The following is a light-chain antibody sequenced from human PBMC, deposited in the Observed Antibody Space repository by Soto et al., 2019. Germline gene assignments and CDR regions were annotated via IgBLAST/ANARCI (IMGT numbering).Light chain of an antibody. CDR2: GAS. Sequence: EIVMTQSPATLSVSPGERVSLSCRASQSVSNKLAWYQQKPGQAPRLLIYGASTRATGILARFSGSGSVTEFTLTIDSLQSEDFAVYYCQQYNDWPQTFGQGTKWIS. V-gene: IGKV3-15*01. CDR1: QSVSNK. J-gene: IGKJ1*01. CDR3: QQYNDWPQT.